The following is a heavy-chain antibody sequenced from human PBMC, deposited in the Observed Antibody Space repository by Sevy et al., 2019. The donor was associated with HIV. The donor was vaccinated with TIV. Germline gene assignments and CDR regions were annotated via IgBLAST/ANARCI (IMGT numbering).Heavy chain of an antibody. J-gene: IGHJ1*01. V-gene: IGHV3-23*01. Sequence: GGSLRLSCAASGFTFSSYAMSWVRQAPGKGLEWDSAISGSGGSTYYADSVKGRFTISRDNSKNTLYLQMNSLRAEDTAVYYCAKPPLLRFLEWVMGALDHNGEYFQHWGQGTLVTVSS. CDR1: GFTFSSYA. CDR2: ISGSGGST. D-gene: IGHD3-3*01. CDR3: AKPPLLRFLEWVMGALDHNGEYFQH.